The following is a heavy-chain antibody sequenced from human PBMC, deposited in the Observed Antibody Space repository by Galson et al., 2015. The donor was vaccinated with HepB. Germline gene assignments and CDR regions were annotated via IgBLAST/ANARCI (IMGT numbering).Heavy chain of an antibody. J-gene: IGHJ5*02. V-gene: IGHV5-10-1*01. CDR2: IDPKNSYT. CDR3: ARHGDFLNWFDP. D-gene: IGHD3-10*01. CDR1: EYNFASYW. Sequence: QSGAEVKQPGESLRISCKGSEYNFASYWISWVRQTPGKGLEWMAMIDPKNSYTHYSPSFQGHVTLSVDKSITTAYLQLSSLKASDTAIYYCARHGDFLNWFDPWGQGTLVTVSS.